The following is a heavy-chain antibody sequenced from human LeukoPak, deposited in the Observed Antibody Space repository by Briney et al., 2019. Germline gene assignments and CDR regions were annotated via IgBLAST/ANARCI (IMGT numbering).Heavy chain of an antibody. V-gene: IGHV4-4*07. CDR2: IYNSGST. D-gene: IGHD4-17*01. CDR1: RVSISNSY. Sequence: SETLSLTCTVYRVSISNSYWSWIRQSAGKGLEWIGRIYNSGSTNYNPSLKSRVTISLDKSKNQFSLKLSSVTAADTAVYYCARDPGDYSGWFDPWGQGTLVTVSS. J-gene: IGHJ5*02. CDR3: ARDPGDYSGWFDP.